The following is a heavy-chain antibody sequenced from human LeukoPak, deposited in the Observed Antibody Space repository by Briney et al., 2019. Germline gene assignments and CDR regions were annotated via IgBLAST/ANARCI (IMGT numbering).Heavy chain of an antibody. CDR1: GGSISSYY. V-gene: IGHV4-59*08. CDR2: IYYSGST. J-gene: IGHJ6*02. Sequence: ASETLSLTCTVSGGSISSYYWSWIRQPPGKGLEWIGYIYYSGSTNYNPSLKSRVTISVDTSKNQFSLKLSSVTAADTAVYYCARWGMVITDYYYYGMDVWGQGTTVTVSS. CDR3: ARWGMVITDYYYYGMDV. D-gene: IGHD3-22*01.